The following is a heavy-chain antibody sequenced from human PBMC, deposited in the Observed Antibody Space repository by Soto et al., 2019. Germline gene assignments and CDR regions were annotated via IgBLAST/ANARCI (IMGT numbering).Heavy chain of an antibody. CDR2: IIPILGIA. J-gene: IGHJ5*02. CDR1: GGTFSSYT. V-gene: IGHV1-69*08. D-gene: IGHD2-2*01. Sequence: QVQLVQSVAEVKKPGSSVTVSCKASGGTFSSYTISWVRQAPGQGLEWMGRIIPILGIANYAQKFQGIVTITADKSTSTAYMELSSMRSEDTAVYYCAGEDYAGWFDPWGQGTLVTVSS. CDR3: AGEDYAGWFDP.